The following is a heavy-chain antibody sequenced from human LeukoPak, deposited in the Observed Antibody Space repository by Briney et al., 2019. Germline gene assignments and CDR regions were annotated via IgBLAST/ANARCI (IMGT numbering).Heavy chain of an antibody. V-gene: IGHV1-69*04. D-gene: IGHD1-26*01. CDR2: IIPILGIA. CDR3: ARSQSGSYSHNWFDP. Sequence: SVKVSCKASGGTFSSYAISWVRQAPGQGLEWMGRIIPILGIANYAQKFQGRVTITADKSTSTAYMELSSLRSEDTAVYYCARSQSGSYSHNWFDPWGQGTLVTVSS. CDR1: GGTFSSYA. J-gene: IGHJ5*02.